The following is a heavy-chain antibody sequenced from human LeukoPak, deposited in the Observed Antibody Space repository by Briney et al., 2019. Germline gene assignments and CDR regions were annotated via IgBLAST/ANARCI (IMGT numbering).Heavy chain of an antibody. V-gene: IGHV4-59*08. CDR2: IYYSGST. D-gene: IGHD1-7*01. CDR1: GGSISSYY. CDR3: ARQPYNWNYAHFDY. J-gene: IGHJ4*02. Sequence: SETLSLTCTVSGGSISSYYWSWIRQPPGKGLEWIGYIYYSGSTNYNPSLESRVTISVDTSKNQFSLKLSSVTAADTAVYYCARQPYNWNYAHFDYWGQGTLVTVSS.